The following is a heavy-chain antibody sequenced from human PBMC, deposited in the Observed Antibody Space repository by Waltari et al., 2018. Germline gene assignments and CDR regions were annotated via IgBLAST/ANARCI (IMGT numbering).Heavy chain of an antibody. D-gene: IGHD6-13*01. Sequence: QVQLQESGPGLVKPSQTLSLTCTVSGGSISSGSYYWSWIRQPAGKGLEWIGRIYTSGSTTYNPSLKSRVTISVDTSKNQFSLKLSSVTAADTAVYYCAREERQQLVKAFDIWGQGTMVTVSS. J-gene: IGHJ3*02. CDR2: IYTSGST. V-gene: IGHV4-61*02. CDR1: GGSISSGSYY. CDR3: AREERQQLVKAFDI.